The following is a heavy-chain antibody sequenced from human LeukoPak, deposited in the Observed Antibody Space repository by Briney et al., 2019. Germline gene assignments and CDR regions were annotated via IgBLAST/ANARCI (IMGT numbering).Heavy chain of an antibody. D-gene: IGHD6-19*01. Sequence: GASVKVSCKASGYTFTGYHMHWVRQAPGQGLEWMGWINPNSGGTNYAQKFQGRVTMTRDTSISTAYMELSRLRSDDTAVYYCAREKRVAGSRGGFDPWGQGTLVTVSS. CDR3: AREKRVAGSRGGFDP. CDR2: INPNSGGT. V-gene: IGHV1-2*02. CDR1: GYTFTGYH. J-gene: IGHJ5*02.